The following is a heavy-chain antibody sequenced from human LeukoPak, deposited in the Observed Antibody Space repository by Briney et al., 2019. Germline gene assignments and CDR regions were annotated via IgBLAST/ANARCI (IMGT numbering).Heavy chain of an antibody. CDR3: ARDRQSLLYDY. J-gene: IGHJ4*02. D-gene: IGHD3-10*01. V-gene: IGHV3-21*01. Sequence: PGGPLRLSCAASGFTFSSYSMNWVRQAPGKGLEWVSSISSSSSYIYYADSVKGRFTISRDNAKNSLYLQMNSLRAEDTAVYYCARDRQSLLYDYWGQGTLVTVSP. CDR1: GFTFSSYS. CDR2: ISSSSSYI.